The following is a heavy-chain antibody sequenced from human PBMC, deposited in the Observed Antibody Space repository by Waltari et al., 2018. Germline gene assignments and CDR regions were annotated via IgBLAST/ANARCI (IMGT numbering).Heavy chain of an antibody. CDR3: ASNYMVQGVIITNGMDV. CDR1: GGTFSSYA. D-gene: IGHD3-10*01. Sequence: QVQLVQSGAEVKKPGSSVKVSCKASGGTFSSYAISWVRQAPGQGLEWMGRIIPIFGTANYAQKFQGRVTITADKSTSTAYMELSSLRSEDTAVYYCASNYMVQGVIITNGMDVWGQGTTVTVSS. V-gene: IGHV1-69*08. J-gene: IGHJ6*02. CDR2: IIPIFGTA.